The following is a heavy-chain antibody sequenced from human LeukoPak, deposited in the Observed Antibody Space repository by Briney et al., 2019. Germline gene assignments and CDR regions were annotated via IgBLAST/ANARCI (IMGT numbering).Heavy chain of an antibody. CDR2: MSHDGNNK. Sequence: PGGSLRLSCVASGFIFSNYDMYWIRQAPGKGLEWVARMSHDGNNKYYADSEKGRVTISRDNSKNTLYLQMNSLRSEYTAVYFCARERPIIPERPSTYYGLDVWGQGTTVTVSS. J-gene: IGHJ6*02. CDR1: GFIFSNYD. V-gene: IGHV3-30-3*01. D-gene: IGHD1-14*01. CDR3: ARERPIIPERPSTYYGLDV.